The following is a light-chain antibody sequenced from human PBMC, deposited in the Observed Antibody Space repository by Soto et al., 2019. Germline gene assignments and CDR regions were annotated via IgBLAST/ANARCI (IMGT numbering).Light chain of an antibody. Sequence: DIQMTQFPSTLSASIGDRVTITCRASQSISTWLAWYQQKAGKAPKLLIYTASSLETGVPSRFNGSGSGTEFTPTISSLQPDDFATYYCQHYNRYSPYTFGQGTRLEIK. CDR3: QHYNRYSPYT. J-gene: IGKJ2*01. CDR2: TAS. CDR1: QSISTW. V-gene: IGKV1-5*03.